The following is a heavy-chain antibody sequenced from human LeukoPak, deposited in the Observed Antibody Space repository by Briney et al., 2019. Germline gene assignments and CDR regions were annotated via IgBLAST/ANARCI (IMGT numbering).Heavy chain of an antibody. D-gene: IGHD3-9*01. Sequence: GGSLRLSCAASGFTFSSYSMNWVRQAPGKGLEWVSYISSISSTIYYADSVKGRFTISRDNAKNSLYLQMNSLRAEDTAVYYCARGGIRYFDWLYAMIDYWGQGTLVTVSS. CDR3: ARGGIRYFDWLYAMIDY. CDR2: ISSISSTI. CDR1: GFTFSSYS. V-gene: IGHV3-48*01. J-gene: IGHJ4*02.